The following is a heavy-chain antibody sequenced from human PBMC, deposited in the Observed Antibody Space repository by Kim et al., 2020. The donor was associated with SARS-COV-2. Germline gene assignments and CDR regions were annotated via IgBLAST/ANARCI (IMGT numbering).Heavy chain of an antibody. Sequence: SVKVSCKASGGTFNSHAISWVRQAPGQGLAWMGRIIPFLGIANYAQSFQGRVTFTADKSTSTAYMELSSLRSEDTAVYYCARPWAGYYYDISGNYGGSDAFDLWGQGTMVTVSS. CDR2: IIPFLGIA. D-gene: IGHD3-22*01. CDR3: ARPWAGYYYDISGNYGGSDAFDL. CDR1: GGTFNSHA. V-gene: IGHV1-69*04. J-gene: IGHJ3*01.